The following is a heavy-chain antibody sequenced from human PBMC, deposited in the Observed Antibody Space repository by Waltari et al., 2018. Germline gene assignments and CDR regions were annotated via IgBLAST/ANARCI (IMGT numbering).Heavy chain of an antibody. V-gene: IGHV4-59*08. CDR1: GGSISRYY. Sequence: QVQLQESGPGLVKPSETLSLTCTVSGGSISRYYWSCIRQPPGKGLEWIGYIYYSGSTNYNPSLKSRVTISVDTSKNQFSLKLSSVTAADTAVYYCAGAVGATFDYWGQGTLVTVSS. D-gene: IGHD1-26*01. J-gene: IGHJ4*02. CDR3: AGAVGATFDY. CDR2: IYYSGST.